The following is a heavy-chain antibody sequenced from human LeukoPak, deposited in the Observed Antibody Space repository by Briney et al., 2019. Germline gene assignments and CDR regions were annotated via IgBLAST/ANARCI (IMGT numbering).Heavy chain of an antibody. CDR3: ARVPYGDYYFDY. CDR2: IYSGGST. Sequence: GGSLRLSCVASGLSFSTYAMSWVRQAPGKGLEWVSIIYSGGSTYYADSVKGRFTISRDNSKNTLYLQMNSLRAEDTAVYYCARVPYGDYYFDYWGQGTLVTVSS. V-gene: IGHV3-66*01. J-gene: IGHJ4*02. D-gene: IGHD4-17*01. CDR1: GLSFSTYA.